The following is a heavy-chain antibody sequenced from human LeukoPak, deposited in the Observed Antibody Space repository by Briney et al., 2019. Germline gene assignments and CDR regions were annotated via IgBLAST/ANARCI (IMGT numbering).Heavy chain of an antibody. CDR1: GGSISSGSYY. Sequence: SQTLSLTCTVSGGSISSGSYYWSSIRQPAGKGLEWIGRIYTSGSTNYNPSLKSRVTISVDTSKNQFSLKLSSVTAADTAVYYCARTYYYGSGSYYPPDPYYYYYMDVWGKGTTVTISS. CDR3: ARTYYYGSGSYYPPDPYYYYYMDV. CDR2: IYTSGST. J-gene: IGHJ6*03. D-gene: IGHD3-10*01. V-gene: IGHV4-61*02.